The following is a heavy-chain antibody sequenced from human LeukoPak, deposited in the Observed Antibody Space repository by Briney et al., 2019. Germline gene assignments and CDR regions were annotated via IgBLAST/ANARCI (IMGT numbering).Heavy chain of an antibody. CDR2: VSTSSSYI. CDR1: GFILSTYS. J-gene: IGHJ4*02. V-gene: IGHV3-21*04. D-gene: IGHD4-17*01. Sequence: GGSLRLSCEASGFILSTYSMNWVRQAPGKGLEWVSSVSTSSSYIYYADSVKGRFTISRDNAKNSLYLQMNSLRAEDTAVYYCAGGYGDPTIFDYWGQGTLVTVSS. CDR3: AGGYGDPTIFDY.